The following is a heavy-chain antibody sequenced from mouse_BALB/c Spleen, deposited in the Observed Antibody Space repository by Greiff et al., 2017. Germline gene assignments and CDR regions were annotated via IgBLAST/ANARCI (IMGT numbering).Heavy chain of an antibody. CDR1: GFAFSSYD. V-gene: IGHV5-12-1*01. J-gene: IGHJ4*01. CDR3: ARPPKYYGYDVDY. D-gene: IGHD2-2*01. Sequence: EVNVVESGGGLVKPGGSLKLSCAASGFAFSSYDMSWVRQTPEKRLEWVAYISSGGGSTYYPDTVKGRFTISRDNAKNTLYLQMSSLKSEDTAMYYCARPPKYYGYDVDYWGQGTSVTVSS. CDR2: ISSGGGST.